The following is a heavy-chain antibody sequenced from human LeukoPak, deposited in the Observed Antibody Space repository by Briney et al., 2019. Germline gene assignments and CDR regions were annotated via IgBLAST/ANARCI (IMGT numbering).Heavy chain of an antibody. J-gene: IGHJ2*01. CDR3: ARREDWGYWYFDL. CDR1: GGSFSSYY. CDR2: IYYSGST. V-gene: IGHV4-59*01. D-gene: IGHD3-16*01. Sequence: NPSETLSLTCTVSGGSFSSYYWSWIRQPPGKGLEWIGYIYYSGSTNYNPSLKSRVTISVDTSKNQFSLKLSSVTAADTAVYYCARREDWGYWYFDLWGRGTLVTVSS.